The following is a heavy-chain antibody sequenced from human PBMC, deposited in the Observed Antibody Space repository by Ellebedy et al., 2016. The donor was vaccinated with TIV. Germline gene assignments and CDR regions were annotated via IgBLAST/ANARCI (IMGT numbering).Heavy chain of an antibody. CDR3: ARNPGNSNMWENGWFDP. D-gene: IGHD4-11*01. Sequence: ASVKVSCXASGGTFSSYAISWVRQAPGQGLEWMGIINPSGGSTSYAQKFQGRVTMTRDTSTSTVYMELSSLRSEDTAVYYCARNPGNSNMWENGWFDPWGQGTLVTVSS. V-gene: IGHV1-46*01. CDR1: GGTFSSYA. CDR2: INPSGGST. J-gene: IGHJ5*02.